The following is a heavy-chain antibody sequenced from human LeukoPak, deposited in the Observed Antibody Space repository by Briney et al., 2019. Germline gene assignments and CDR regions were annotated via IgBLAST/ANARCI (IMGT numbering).Heavy chain of an antibody. CDR1: GFSFISYE. CDR3: ARDDFWSADPAPFDY. CDR2: ISRSGSVK. V-gene: IGHV3-48*03. J-gene: IGHJ4*02. D-gene: IGHD3-3*01. Sequence: GGSLRLSCAASGFSFISYEMNWVRQAPGKGLEWVSYISRSGSVKSYADSVKGRFTIFRDNAKNSLYLQMNSLRVDDTAVYYCARDDFWSADPAPFDYWGQGTPVTVSS.